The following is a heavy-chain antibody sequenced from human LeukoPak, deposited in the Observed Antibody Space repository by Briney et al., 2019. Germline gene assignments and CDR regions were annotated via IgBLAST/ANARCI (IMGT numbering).Heavy chain of an antibody. V-gene: IGHV4-34*01. CDR1: GGSFSGYY. CDR3: ARGRQEDIVVVVAAKVFDWFVP. Sequence: PSGSLSLTCADYGGSFSGYYWSWIRQPPGKGLEWVGEINHSGSTNYTPSLTSRVTISVDTSKNQFSLKLSSVTAADTAVYYCARGRQEDIVVVVAAKVFDWFVPWGQGTLVTVSS. J-gene: IGHJ5*02. CDR2: INHSGST. D-gene: IGHD2-15*01.